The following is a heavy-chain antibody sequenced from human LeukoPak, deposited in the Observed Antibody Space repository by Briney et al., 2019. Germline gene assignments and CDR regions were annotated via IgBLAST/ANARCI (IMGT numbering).Heavy chain of an antibody. CDR2: VKPDNGGI. D-gene: IGHD5-24*01. J-gene: IGHJ4*02. Sequence: GASVKVPCKASGYTLTDHHMIWVRQAPGQGLEWMGWVKPDNGGIKYAQEFQGRVTMTRDTSISTAYMELSSLRSDDTAIYYCARDPVDGYSHFDYWGQGTLVTVSP. CDR1: GYTLTDHH. CDR3: ARDPVDGYSHFDY. V-gene: IGHV1-2*02.